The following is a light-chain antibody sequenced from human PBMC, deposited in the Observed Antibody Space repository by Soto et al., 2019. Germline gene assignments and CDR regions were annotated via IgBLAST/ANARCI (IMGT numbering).Light chain of an antibody. CDR2: DAS. J-gene: IGKJ4*01. Sequence: EIEITQAPATLSVSPGERAALSCRASQNIGLNLAWYQQIPGQAPRLLFYDASTRATGIPARFSASGSGTEFTLTITSLQSEDFAVYYCQQYNQWPHPFGGGTKVDIK. CDR1: QNIGLN. CDR3: QQYNQWPHP. V-gene: IGKV3-15*01.